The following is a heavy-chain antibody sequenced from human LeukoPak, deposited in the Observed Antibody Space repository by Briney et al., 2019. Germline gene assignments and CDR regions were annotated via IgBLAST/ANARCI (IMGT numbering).Heavy chain of an antibody. CDR3: ARSMWGDGDTSDI. CDR2: IYTSGST. D-gene: IGHD2/OR15-2a*01. CDR1: GGSISSGNYY. Sequence: PSETLPLTCTVSGGSISSGNYYWTWIRQPAGEGLEWIGRIYTSGSTHYNPSLKSRVTISVDTSKNHFSLKLSSVTAADTAVYYCARSMWGDGDTSDIWGQGTMVTVSS. V-gene: IGHV4-61*02. J-gene: IGHJ3*02.